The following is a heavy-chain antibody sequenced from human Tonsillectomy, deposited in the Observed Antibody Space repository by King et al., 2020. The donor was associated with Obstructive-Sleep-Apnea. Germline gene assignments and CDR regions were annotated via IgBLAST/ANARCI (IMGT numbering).Heavy chain of an antibody. CDR3: ARERDRVEPLRAATVGY. D-gene: IGHD2-15*01. V-gene: IGHV3-11*06. CDR1: GFTFRDYY. J-gene: IGHJ4*01. CDR2: ISSGSSYT. Sequence: VQLVESGGGLVKPGGSLRLSCAASGFTFRDYYMSWIRQAPGKGLGWVSYISSGSSYTSYAGSVKGRFTISRDNANNALHLQMNSRRAEDTAVYYCARERDRVEPLRAATVGYWGQGTLVTVSS.